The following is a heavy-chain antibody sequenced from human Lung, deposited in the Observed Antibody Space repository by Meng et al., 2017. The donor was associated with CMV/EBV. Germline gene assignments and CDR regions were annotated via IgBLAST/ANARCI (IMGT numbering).Heavy chain of an antibody. J-gene: IGHJ6*02. D-gene: IGHD6-6*01. Sequence: GGSLRLXXAASGFIVSDNYMNWVRQAPGKGLEWISIIYSNENTYYADSVKGRFTISRDNSKNTLYLQMNSLRAEDTAVYYCAREQGYFSSKHYYYHLDVWGQWTTVTVSS. CDR2: IYSNENT. V-gene: IGHV3-53*01. CDR1: GFIVSDNY. CDR3: AREQGYFSSKHYYYHLDV.